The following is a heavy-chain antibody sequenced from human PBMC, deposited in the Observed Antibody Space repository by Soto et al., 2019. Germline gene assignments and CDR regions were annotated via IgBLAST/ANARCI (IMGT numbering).Heavy chain of an antibody. J-gene: IGHJ4*02. CDR1: GITFRNYG. CDR3: ATVDNSYRSGF. CDR2: IWYDGTTK. Sequence: QEQLVESGGGVVQPGTSLRLSCAASGITFRNYGMHWVRQAPGKGLEWVAVIWYDGTTKFYPDSVKGRFTISRDNSKNTLYLQMSSLRAEDTAVYYCATVDNSYRSGFWGQGTLVTVSS. D-gene: IGHD3-10*01. V-gene: IGHV3-33*01.